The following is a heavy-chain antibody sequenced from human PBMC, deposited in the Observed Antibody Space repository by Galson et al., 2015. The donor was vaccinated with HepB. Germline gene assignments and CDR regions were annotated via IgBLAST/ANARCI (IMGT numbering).Heavy chain of an antibody. Sequence: SLRLSCAASGFTFSSYGMHWVRQAPGKGLEWVAVISYDGSNKYYADSVKGRFTISRDNSKNTLYLQMNSLRAEDTAVYYCAKPRRPMSGSYYYFDYWGQGTLVTVSS. V-gene: IGHV3-30*18. CDR3: AKPRRPMSGSYYYFDY. D-gene: IGHD1-26*01. J-gene: IGHJ4*02. CDR1: GFTFSSYG. CDR2: ISYDGSNK.